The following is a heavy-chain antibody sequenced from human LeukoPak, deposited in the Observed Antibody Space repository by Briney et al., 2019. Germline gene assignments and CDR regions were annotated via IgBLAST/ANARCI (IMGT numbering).Heavy chain of an antibody. J-gene: IGHJ4*02. Sequence: SETLSLTCAVYGGSFSGYYWSWIRQPPGKGLEWIGEINHSGSTNYNPSLKSRVTISVDTSKNQFSLKLSSVTAADTAVYYCARGLTTTWGSSSYRYWGQGTLVTVSS. CDR2: INHSGST. CDR3: ARGLTTTWGSSSYRY. D-gene: IGHD2-2*01. V-gene: IGHV4-34*01. CDR1: GGSFSGYY.